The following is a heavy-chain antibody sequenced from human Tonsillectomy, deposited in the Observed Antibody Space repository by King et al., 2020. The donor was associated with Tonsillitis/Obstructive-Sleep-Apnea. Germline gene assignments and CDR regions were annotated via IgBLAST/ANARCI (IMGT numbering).Heavy chain of an antibody. CDR3: ARRDCSGGRCYFDY. J-gene: IGHJ4*02. CDR1: GGSISSSSYY. D-gene: IGHD2-15*01. Sequence: QLQESGPGLVEPSETLSLTCTVSGGSISSSSYYWGWIRQPPGKGLEWIGSIYYSGSTYYNPSLKSRVTISVDTSKNQFSLKLSSVTAADTAVYYCARRDCSGGRCYFDYWGQGPLVTVSS. V-gene: IGHV4-39*01. CDR2: IYYSGST.